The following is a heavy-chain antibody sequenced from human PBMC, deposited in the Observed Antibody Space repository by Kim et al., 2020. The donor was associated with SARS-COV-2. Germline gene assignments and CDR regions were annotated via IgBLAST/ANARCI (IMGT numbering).Heavy chain of an antibody. V-gene: IGHV3-23*01. Sequence: GGSLRLSCAASGFTFSSYAMSWVRQAPGKGLEWVSAISGSGGSTYYADSVKGRFTISRDNSKNTLYLQMNSLRAEDTAVYYCAKDDYTNYYYYYGMDVWGQGTTVTVSS. J-gene: IGHJ6*02. CDR3: AKDDYTNYYYYYGMDV. CDR1: GFTFSSYA. D-gene: IGHD4-4*01. CDR2: ISGSGGST.